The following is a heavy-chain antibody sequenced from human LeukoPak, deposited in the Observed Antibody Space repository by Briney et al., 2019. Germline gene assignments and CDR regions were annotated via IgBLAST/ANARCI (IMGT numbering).Heavy chain of an antibody. CDR1: GFTFSSYG. Sequence: GGSLRLSCAASGFTFSSYGMHWVRQAPGKGLEWVAFIRYDGSNKYYADSVKGRFTISRDNSKNTLYLQMNSLRAEDTAVYYCAKDAAVALYYFDYWGQGTLVTISS. CDR3: AKDAAVALYYFDY. D-gene: IGHD6-19*01. J-gene: IGHJ4*02. V-gene: IGHV3-30*02. CDR2: IRYDGSNK.